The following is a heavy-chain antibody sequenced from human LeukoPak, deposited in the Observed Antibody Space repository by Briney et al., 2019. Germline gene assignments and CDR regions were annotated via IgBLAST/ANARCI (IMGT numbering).Heavy chain of an antibody. CDR3: ARDRGLGQWLDY. D-gene: IGHD6-19*01. CDR2: ISGSGGST. Sequence: GGSLRLSCAASGFTFSSYAMSWVRQAPGKGLEWVSAISGSGGSTYYADSVKGRFTISRDNSKNTLYLQMNSLRAEDTAIYYCARDRGLGQWLDYWGQGTLVTVPS. V-gene: IGHV3-23*01. CDR1: GFTFSSYA. J-gene: IGHJ4*02.